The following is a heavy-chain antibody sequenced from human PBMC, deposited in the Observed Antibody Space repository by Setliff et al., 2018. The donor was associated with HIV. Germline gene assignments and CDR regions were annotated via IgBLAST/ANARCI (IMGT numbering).Heavy chain of an antibody. V-gene: IGHV3-53*01. J-gene: IGHJ3*02. CDR2: TYSDDSP. D-gene: IGHD2-15*01. Sequence: GSLRLSCAATGFSVSSSYLSWVRQAPGKRLEWVSITYSDDSPYYTDSVKGRFTISRDNSKDTLYLQMNSLRAEDTAVYYCARAKGSGTYVFDIWGQGTMVTVSS. CDR1: GFSVSSSY. CDR3: ARAKGSGTYVFDI.